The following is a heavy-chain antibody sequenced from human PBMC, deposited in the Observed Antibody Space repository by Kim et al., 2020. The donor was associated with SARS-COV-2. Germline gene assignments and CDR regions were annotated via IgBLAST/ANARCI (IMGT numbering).Heavy chain of an antibody. CDR3: ARVDRRGTTGTLLDY. V-gene: IGHV4-59*13. CDR1: GGSISSYY. Sequence: SETLSLTCTVSGGSISSYYWSWIRQPPGKGLEWIGYIYYSGSTNYNPSLKSRVTISVDTSKNQFSLKLSSVTAADTAVYYCARVDRRGTTGTLLDYWGQGTLVTVSS. D-gene: IGHD1-1*01. J-gene: IGHJ4*02. CDR2: IYYSGST.